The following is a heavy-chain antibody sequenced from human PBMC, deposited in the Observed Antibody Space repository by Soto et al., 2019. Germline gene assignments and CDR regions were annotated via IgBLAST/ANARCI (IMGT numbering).Heavy chain of an antibody. CDR1: GGTFSSYA. J-gene: IGHJ4*02. D-gene: IGHD4-17*01. Sequence: VASVKVSCKASGGTFSSYAISWVRQAPGQGLEWMGGIIPIFGTANYAQKFQGRVTITADESTSTAYMELSSLRSEDTAVYYCARMGVPDYGDYCYWGQGTMVTVSS. CDR3: ARMGVPDYGDYCY. V-gene: IGHV1-69*13. CDR2: IIPIFGTA.